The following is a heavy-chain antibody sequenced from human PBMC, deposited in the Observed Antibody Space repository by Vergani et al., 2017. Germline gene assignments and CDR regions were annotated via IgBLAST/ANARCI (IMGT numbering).Heavy chain of an antibody. V-gene: IGHV1-46*01. D-gene: IGHD3-3*01. J-gene: IGHJ4*02. CDR3: ARVYYDFNAPWSEPDDFDY. CDR2: INPSGGST. CDR1: GYTFTSYY. Sequence: QVQLVQSGAEVKKPGASVKVSCKASGYTFTSYYMHWVRQAPGQGLEWMGIINPSGGSTSYAQKFQGRVTMTRDTSTSTVYMELSSLRSEDTAVYYCARVYYDFNAPWSEPDDFDYWGQGTLVTVSS.